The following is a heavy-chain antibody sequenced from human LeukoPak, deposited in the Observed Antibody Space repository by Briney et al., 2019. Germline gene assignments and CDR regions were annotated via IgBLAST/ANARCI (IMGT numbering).Heavy chain of an antibody. V-gene: IGHV1-46*01. CDR1: GYTFTSYY. CDR3: AAQMATMYYFDY. CDR2: INPSGGST. Sequence: ASVKVSCKASGYTFTSYYMHWVRQAPGQGLEWMGIINPSGGSTSYAQKFQGRVTMTRDTSTSTVYMELSSLRSEDTAVYYCAAQMATMYYFDYWGQGTLVTVSS. D-gene: IGHD5-12*01. J-gene: IGHJ4*02.